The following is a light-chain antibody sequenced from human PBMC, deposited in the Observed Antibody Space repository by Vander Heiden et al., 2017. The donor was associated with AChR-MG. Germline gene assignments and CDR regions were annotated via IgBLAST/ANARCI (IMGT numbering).Light chain of an antibody. CDR2: DVS. J-gene: IGLJ3*02. Sequence: QSALTQPRSVSGSPGQSVTLSCTGTSSDVGGYNYVSWYQQHPGKAPKLMIYDVSKRPSGVPDRFPGSKSGNTASLTISGLQAEDEADYYCCSYAGIPNWVFGGGTKLTVL. CDR1: SSDVGGYNY. CDR3: CSYAGIPNWV. V-gene: IGLV2-11*01.